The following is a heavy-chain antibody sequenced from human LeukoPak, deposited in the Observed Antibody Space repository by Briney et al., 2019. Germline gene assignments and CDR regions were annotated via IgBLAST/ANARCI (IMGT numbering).Heavy chain of an antibody. CDR1: GYTFTGYY. Sequence: ASVKVSCKASGYTFTGYYMHWVRQAPGQGLEWMGWINPNSGGTNYAQKFQGRVTMTRDTSISTAYMELSRLRSDDTAVYYCARPITMGRKNDAFDIWGQGTMVTVSS. D-gene: IGHD3-10*01. CDR2: INPNSGGT. V-gene: IGHV1-2*02. J-gene: IGHJ3*02. CDR3: ARPITMGRKNDAFDI.